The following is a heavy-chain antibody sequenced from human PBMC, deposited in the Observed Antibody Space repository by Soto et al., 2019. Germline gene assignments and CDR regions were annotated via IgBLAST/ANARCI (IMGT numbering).Heavy chain of an antibody. J-gene: IGHJ4*02. CDR2: IGAYNGYT. V-gene: IGHV1-18*04. CDR1: GYTFTSYC. CDR3: ARARDPPGEQGFDY. Sequence: ASVKVSCKASGYTFTSYCFSWVLQAPGQGLEWMGWIGAYNGYTNFARKLQGRVAMTTDTATSTAYMELRSLRSDDTALYYCARARDPPGEQGFDYWGQGTLVTVSS. D-gene: IGHD3-16*01.